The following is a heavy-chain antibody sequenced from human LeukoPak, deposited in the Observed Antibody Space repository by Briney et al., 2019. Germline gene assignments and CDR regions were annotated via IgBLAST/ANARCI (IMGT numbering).Heavy chain of an antibody. V-gene: IGHV1-2*02. CDR2: INPNSGGT. Sequence: ASVKVSCKASGYTFTGYSMQWLRQAPGQGLEWMGWINPNSGGTNYAQKFQGRVAMTRDTSISTVYMELSRLRSDDTAVYYCARDGHFDYWGQGTLVTVSS. J-gene: IGHJ4*02. CDR1: GYTFTGYS. CDR3: ARDGHFDY.